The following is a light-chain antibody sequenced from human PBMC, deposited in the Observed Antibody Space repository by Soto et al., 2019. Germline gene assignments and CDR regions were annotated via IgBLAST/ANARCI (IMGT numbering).Light chain of an antibody. J-gene: IGLJ3*02. CDR2: EVS. V-gene: IGLV2-14*02. CDR1: SSDVGSYNL. CDR3: SSFTSTRSWV. Sequence: QSVLTQPASVSGSPGQSITISCTGTSSDVGSYNLVSWYQQHPGKAPKLMIYEVSNRPSGVSNRFSASKSGSTASLTISGLQADDEADYYCSSFTSTRSWVFGGGTKVTVL.